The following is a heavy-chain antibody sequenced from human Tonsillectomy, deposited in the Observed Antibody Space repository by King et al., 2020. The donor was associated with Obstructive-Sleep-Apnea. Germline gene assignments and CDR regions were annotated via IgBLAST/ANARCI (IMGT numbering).Heavy chain of an antibody. V-gene: IGHV4-31*03. CDR2: IYYSGST. Sequence: VQLQESGPGLVKPSQTLSLTCTVSGGSISSGGYYWSWIRQHPGKGLGWIGYIYYSGSTYYNPSLKSRVTISVDTSKNQFSLKLSSVTAADTAGYYCAGDERAAVTTPGAFDIWGQGTMVTVSS. J-gene: IGHJ3*02. CDR3: AGDERAAVTTPGAFDI. D-gene: IGHD4-23*01. CDR1: GGSISSGGYY.